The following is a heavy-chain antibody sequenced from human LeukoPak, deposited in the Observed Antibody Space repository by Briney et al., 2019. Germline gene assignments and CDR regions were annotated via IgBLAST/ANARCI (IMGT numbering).Heavy chain of an antibody. CDR2: IKKDGSEK. CDR3: ASQDSNNAFEI. D-gene: IGHD3-22*01. CDR1: GFSFSTSW. J-gene: IGHJ3*02. Sequence: GGSLRLSCAASGFSFSTSWMAWVRQAPGKGLEWVANIKKDGSEKIYGDSVKGRLTISRDNAKSSLFLQMNSLRPEDTAAYYCASQDSNNAFEIWGQGTKVTVSS. V-gene: IGHV3-7*01.